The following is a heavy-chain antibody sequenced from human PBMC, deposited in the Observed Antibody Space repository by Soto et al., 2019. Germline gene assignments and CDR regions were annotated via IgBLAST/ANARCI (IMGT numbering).Heavy chain of an antibody. D-gene: IGHD2-2*01. J-gene: IGHJ6*02. Sequence: EVQLVESGGGLVKPGGSLRLSCAASGFTFSSYSMNWVRQAPGKGLEWVSSISSSSSYIYYADSVKGRFTISRDNAKNSLYLQMNSLRAEDTAVYYCARESVEMGPGGMGVWGQGTTVTVSS. CDR3: ARESVEMGPGGMGV. CDR2: ISSSSSYI. CDR1: GFTFSSYS. V-gene: IGHV3-21*01.